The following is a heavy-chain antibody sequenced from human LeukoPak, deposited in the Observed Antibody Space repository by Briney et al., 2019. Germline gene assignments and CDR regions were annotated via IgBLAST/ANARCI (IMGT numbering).Heavy chain of an antibody. CDR2: IGNDGRPI. J-gene: IGHJ4*02. D-gene: IGHD2-15*01. Sequence: GGSLRLSCAASGFTFSGYYMSWIRQTPGKRLEWLSYIGNDGRPIFYADSVQGRFTISRDNAKNSLSLQMNSLRAEDTAVYYCARHQVIAALFDYWGQGTLVTVSS. CDR3: ARHQVIAALFDY. CDR1: GFTFSGYY. V-gene: IGHV3-11*01.